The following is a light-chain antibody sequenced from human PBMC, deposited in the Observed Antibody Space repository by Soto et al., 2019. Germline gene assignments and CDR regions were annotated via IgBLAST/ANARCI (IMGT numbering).Light chain of an antibody. CDR1: QSISSY. J-gene: IGKJ1*01. V-gene: IGKV1-39*01. CDR2: AAS. Sequence: DIQMTQSPSSLSASVGDRVTITCRASQSISSYLNWYQQKPGKAPKLLIYAASSLQSGVPSRFSGSVSATDFTLTISSLQPEDFATYYCQQSYSTLRTFGQGTKVEIK. CDR3: QQSYSTLRT.